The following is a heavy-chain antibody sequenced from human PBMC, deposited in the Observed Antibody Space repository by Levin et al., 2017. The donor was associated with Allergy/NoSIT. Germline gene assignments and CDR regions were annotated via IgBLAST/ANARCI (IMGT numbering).Heavy chain of an antibody. CDR3: ARKSGLRYFDWLMKDNWFDP. D-gene: IGHD3-9*01. CDR2: ISYDGSNK. Sequence: HTGGSLRLSCAASGFTFSSYAMHWVRQAPGKGLEWVAVISYDGSNKYYADSVKGRFTISRDNSKNTLYLQMNSLRPEDTAVYYCARKSGLRYFDWLMKDNWFDPWGQGTLVTVSS. V-gene: IGHV3-30-3*01. J-gene: IGHJ5*02. CDR1: GFTFSSYA.